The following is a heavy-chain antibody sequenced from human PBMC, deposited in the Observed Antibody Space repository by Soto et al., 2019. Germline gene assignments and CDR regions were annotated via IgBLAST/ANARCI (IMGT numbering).Heavy chain of an antibody. V-gene: IGHV2-5*01. J-gene: IGHJ5*02. CDR1: GFSLSTSGVG. CDR2: IYWNDDK. D-gene: IGHD3-16*01. Sequence: ASGPTLVNATQTLTLTCTFCGFSLSTSGVGVGWIRQPPGKALEWLALIYWNDDKRYSPSLKSRLTITKDTSKNQVVLTMTNMDPVDTATYYCARAFFILSPPGPSQMITFGGVNTWGQGTLVTVSS. CDR3: ARAFFILSPPGPSQMITFGGVNT.